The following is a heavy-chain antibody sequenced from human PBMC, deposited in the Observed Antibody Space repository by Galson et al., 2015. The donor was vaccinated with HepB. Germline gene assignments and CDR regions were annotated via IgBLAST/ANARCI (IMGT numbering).Heavy chain of an antibody. D-gene: IGHD1-26*01. J-gene: IGHJ4*02. CDR1: GFPFSDYF. CDR3: TRGGPRGSNYSAY. Sequence: SLRLSCAASGFPFSDYFMSWIRQAPGKGLEWLSYITGSGTTIYYADSVKGRFTISRDNAKNSLYLQMNSLRAEDTAVYYCTRGGPRGSNYSAYWGQGNLVTVSS. CDR2: ITGSGTTI. V-gene: IGHV3-11*04.